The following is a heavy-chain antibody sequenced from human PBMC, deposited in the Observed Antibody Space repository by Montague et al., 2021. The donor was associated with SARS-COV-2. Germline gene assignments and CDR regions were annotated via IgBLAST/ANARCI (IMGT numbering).Heavy chain of an antibody. V-gene: IGHV3-11*01. J-gene: IGHJ3*02. CDR1: GFIFSDYY. CDR2: ISGSGSKT. CDR3: ARDQGGYGTFDI. D-gene: IGHD5-12*01. Sequence: LSLTCAASGFIFSDYYMTWVRQAPGKGLEWVSHISGSGSKTYYADSVKGRFTISRDTANNSVYLQMNFLGAEDTAVYYCARDQGGYGTFDIWGQGTMVTVSS.